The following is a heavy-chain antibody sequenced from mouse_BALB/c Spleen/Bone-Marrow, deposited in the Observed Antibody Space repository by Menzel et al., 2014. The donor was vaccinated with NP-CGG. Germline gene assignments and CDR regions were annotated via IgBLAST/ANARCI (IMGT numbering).Heavy chain of an antibody. CDR1: GYAFTNYL. D-gene: IGHD2-2*01. CDR3: ARGGHGSY. CDR2: INPGSGGT. V-gene: IGHV1-54*03. J-gene: IGHJ2*01. Sequence: QVQLQQSGAELVRPGTSVKVSCKASGYAFTNYLIEWVKQRPGQGPEWIGVINPGSGGTNYNEKFKGKATLTADNSSNTAYMHLSSLTSDDSAVYFCARGGHGSYWGQGTTLTVSS.